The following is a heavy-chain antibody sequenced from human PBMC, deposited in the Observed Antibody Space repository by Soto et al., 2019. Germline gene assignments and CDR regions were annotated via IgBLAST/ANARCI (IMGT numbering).Heavy chain of an antibody. V-gene: IGHV2-5*05. CDR2: IYWDDDK. J-gene: IGHJ4*02. Sequence: QITLKESGPTVVKPTQTLTLTCSLSGFSLNTGGVGVGWIRQPPGKALEWPAVIYWDDDKSWDPSLRDRLNINRDAADDQVVLTVTNVDPVDTGTYDCARRRGGFGGGWTTPYFNYRCQGTLVTVSS. CDR3: ARRRGGFGGGWTTPYFNY. CDR1: GFSLNTGGVG. D-gene: IGHD6-19*01.